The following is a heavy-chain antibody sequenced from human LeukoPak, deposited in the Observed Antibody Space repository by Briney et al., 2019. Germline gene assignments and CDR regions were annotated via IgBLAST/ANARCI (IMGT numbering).Heavy chain of an antibody. CDR1: GFIVSSNY. CDR2: IYSGGST. Sequence: GGSLRLSCAASGFIVSSNYMSWVRQAPGKGLEWVSVIYSGGSTYYADSVKGRFTISRDNSKNTLYLQMNSLRAEDTAVYYCARGRLLGNHYYYGMDVWGQGTTVTVSS. J-gene: IGHJ6*02. V-gene: IGHV3-53*01. CDR3: ARGRLLGNHYYYGMDV. D-gene: IGHD7-27*01.